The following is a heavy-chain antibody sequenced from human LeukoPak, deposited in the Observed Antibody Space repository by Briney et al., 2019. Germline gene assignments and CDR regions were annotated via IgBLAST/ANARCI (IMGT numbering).Heavy chain of an antibody. Sequence: LGASVKVSCKASGYTFTGYYMHWVRQAPGQGLEWMGWINPNSGGTNYAQKFQGRVTMTRDTSISTAYMELSRLRSDNTAVYYCARGPYDFWSGTYTFFDYWGQGTLVTVSS. D-gene: IGHD3-3*01. V-gene: IGHV1-2*02. CDR2: INPNSGGT. J-gene: IGHJ4*02. CDR1: GYTFTGYY. CDR3: ARGPYDFWSGTYTFFDY.